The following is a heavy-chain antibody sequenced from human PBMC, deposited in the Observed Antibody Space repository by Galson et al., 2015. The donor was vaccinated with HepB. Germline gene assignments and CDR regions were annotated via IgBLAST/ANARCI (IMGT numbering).Heavy chain of an antibody. CDR2: ISSSSSYI. J-gene: IGHJ4*01. Sequence: SLRLSCAASGFTFSSYSMNWVRQAPGKGLEWVSSISSSSSYIYYADSVKGRFTISRDNAKNSLYLQMNSLRAEDTAVYYCASSNHYEVSACTPHGFDFWGQGTPVTVSS. V-gene: IGHV3-21*01. CDR1: GFTFSSYS. D-gene: IGHD3-16*01. CDR3: ASSNHYEVSACTPHGFDF.